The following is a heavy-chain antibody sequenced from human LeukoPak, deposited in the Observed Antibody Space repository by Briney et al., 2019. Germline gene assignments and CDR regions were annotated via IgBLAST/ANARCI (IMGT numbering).Heavy chain of an antibody. D-gene: IGHD2-2*01. CDR2: INHSGST. CDR1: GGSFSGYY. Sequence: SETLSLTCAVYGGSFSGYYWSWVRQPPGKGLEWIGEINHSGSTNYNPSLKSRVTISVDTSKNQFSLKLSSMTAADTAVYYCARGKYCSSTSCPISPYYYYYCYMDVWGKGTTVTVSS. J-gene: IGHJ6*03. CDR3: ARGKYCSSTSCPISPYYYYYCYMDV. V-gene: IGHV4-34*01.